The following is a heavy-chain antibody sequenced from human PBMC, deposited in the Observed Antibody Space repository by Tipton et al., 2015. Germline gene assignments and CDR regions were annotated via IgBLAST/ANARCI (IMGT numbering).Heavy chain of an antibody. CDR2: IHHGGTT. D-gene: IGHD2-2*02. Sequence: TLSLTCTVSGDSISSSSWWTWVRQPPGKGLEWIGEIHHGGTTNYNPSLKSRVTMSVDTSKNQFSLKLSSVTAADTAVYYCARERGYCSSTSCYRVGWFDPWGQGTLVTVSS. V-gene: IGHV4-4*02. CDR1: GDSISSSSW. CDR3: ARERGYCSSTSCYRVGWFDP. J-gene: IGHJ5*02.